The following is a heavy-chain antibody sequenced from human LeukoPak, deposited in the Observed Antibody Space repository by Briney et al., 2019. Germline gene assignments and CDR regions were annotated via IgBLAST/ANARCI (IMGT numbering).Heavy chain of an antibody. J-gene: IGHJ4*02. V-gene: IGHV3-23*01. Sequence: PGGSLRLSCAASGFTFSTYAMSWVRQAAGKGLEWVSLISGSGGGTYYADSVKGRFTISRDNSKNTLYLQMNSLRAEDTAVYYCAKAELYCSSTSCYYGYWGQGTLVTVSS. CDR1: GFTFSTYA. CDR2: ISGSGGGT. CDR3: AKAELYCSSTSCYYGY. D-gene: IGHD2-2*01.